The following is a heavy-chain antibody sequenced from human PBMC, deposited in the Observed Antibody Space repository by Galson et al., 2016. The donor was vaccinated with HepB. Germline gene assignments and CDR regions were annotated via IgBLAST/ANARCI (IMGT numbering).Heavy chain of an antibody. CDR2: VSGSGGST. J-gene: IGHJ6*03. CDR1: RFTFSNYA. D-gene: IGHD2-2*01. Sequence: SLRLSCAASRFTFSNYAMTWVRQAPGKGLEWVSAVSGSGGSTYYADSVKGRFTISRDNSKNTLYLQMNSLRAEDTAVYYCAKGIPAALHSLGYYYYMDVWGQGTTVTVSS. CDR3: AKGIPAALHSLGYYYYMDV. V-gene: IGHV3-23*01.